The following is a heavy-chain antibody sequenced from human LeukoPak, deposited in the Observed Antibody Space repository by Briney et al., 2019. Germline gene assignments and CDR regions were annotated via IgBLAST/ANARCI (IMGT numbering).Heavy chain of an antibody. CDR3: ARKRGYSGSFNYYYYMDV. D-gene: IGHD3-10*01. Sequence: ASVKVSCKASGYTFTSYGISWVRQAPGQGLEWMGWISAYNGNTNYAQKLQGRVTMTTDTSTSTAYMELRSLRSDDTAVYYCARKRGYSGSFNYYYYMDVWGKGTTVTISS. CDR2: ISAYNGNT. J-gene: IGHJ6*03. V-gene: IGHV1-18*01. CDR1: GYTFTSYG.